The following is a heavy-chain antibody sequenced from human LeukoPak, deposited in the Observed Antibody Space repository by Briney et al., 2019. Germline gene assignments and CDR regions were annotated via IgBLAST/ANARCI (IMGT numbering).Heavy chain of an antibody. CDR3: ARGSREMSTIFDY. CDR2: IYTRGST. D-gene: IGHD5-24*01. V-gene: IGHV4-4*07. J-gene: IGHJ4*02. Sequence: SETLSLTCSVSGGAIGSYCWNWIRLPAGKGLEWIGCIYTRGSTIHNPSIKSRVTMSVDTAKNQFSLRLNSVTAADTAVYYCARGSREMSTIFDYWGQGTLVTVSS. CDR1: GGAIGSYC.